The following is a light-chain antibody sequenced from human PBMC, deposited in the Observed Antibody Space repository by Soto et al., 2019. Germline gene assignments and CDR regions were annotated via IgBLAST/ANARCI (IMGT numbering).Light chain of an antibody. CDR3: QQYVSSPWA. V-gene: IGKV3-20*01. CDR2: AAS. Sequence: EIVLTQSPGTLSLSPGERATFSCRASQSVSSNYLAWYQQRPGQAPRLLIYAASNTAPGIPDRFTGSGSGTDFTLTISRLEPEDFAVYYCQQYVSSPWAFGQGTKGDIK. J-gene: IGKJ1*01. CDR1: QSVSSNY.